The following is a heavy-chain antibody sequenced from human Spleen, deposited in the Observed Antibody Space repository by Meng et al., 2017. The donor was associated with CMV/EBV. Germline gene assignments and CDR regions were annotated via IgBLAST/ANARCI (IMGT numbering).Heavy chain of an antibody. Sequence: SGYSFTSYWIGWVRQMPGKGLEWMGIIYPGDSDTRCSPSFQGQVTISADKSISTAYLQWSSLKASDTAMYYCARRPRTVVPNLYYFDYWGQGTLVTVSS. D-gene: IGHD4-23*01. J-gene: IGHJ4*02. CDR2: IYPGDSDT. CDR1: GYSFTSYW. CDR3: ARRPRTVVPNLYYFDY. V-gene: IGHV5-51*01.